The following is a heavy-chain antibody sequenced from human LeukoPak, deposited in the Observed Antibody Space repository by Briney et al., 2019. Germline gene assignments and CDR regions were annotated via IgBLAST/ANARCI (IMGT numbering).Heavy chain of an antibody. Sequence: PGGSLRLSCSASGFTFSSYAMHWVRQAPGKGLEWVAVISYDGSNKYYADSVKGRFTISRDNSKNTLYLQMNSLRAEDTAVYYCARDSALDYDSSGYHYGHWFDPWGQGTLVTVSS. J-gene: IGHJ5*02. V-gene: IGHV3-30-3*01. CDR2: ISYDGSNK. CDR3: ARDSALDYDSSGYHYGHWFDP. CDR1: GFTFSSYA. D-gene: IGHD3-22*01.